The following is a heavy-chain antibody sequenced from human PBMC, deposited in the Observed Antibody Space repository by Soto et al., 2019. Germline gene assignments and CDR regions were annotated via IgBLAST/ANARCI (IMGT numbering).Heavy chain of an antibody. V-gene: IGHV3-23*01. CDR3: AKVLIWGSGSSRYMGV. J-gene: IGHJ6*03. CDR2: ISGSNDNI. D-gene: IGHD7-27*01. CDR1: GFTFSSYA. Sequence: EVQLLESGGGLEQPGGSLRLSCVASGFTFSSYAMSWVRQAPGKGLEWVSGISGSNDNIHYADCVKGRFTISRDNSKNTLYLKMSSLRAEDTAVYYCAKVLIWGSGSSRYMGVWGKGTTVTVSS.